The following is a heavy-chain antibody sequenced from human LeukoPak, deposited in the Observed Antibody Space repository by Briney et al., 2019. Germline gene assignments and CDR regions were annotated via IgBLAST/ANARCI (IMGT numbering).Heavy chain of an antibody. CDR1: GFTFSNYD. CDR3: ARDLMWLVDY. V-gene: IGHV3-30*03. CDR2: VSKDGRVE. Sequence: GGSLRLSCAASGFTFSNYDIHWARQAPGEGLEWLAYVSKDGRVEHYADSVKDRFTASRDNSANTVYLQMNSLRPEDTAVYYCARDLMWLVDYWGQGTLLTVSS. J-gene: IGHJ4*02. D-gene: IGHD6-19*01.